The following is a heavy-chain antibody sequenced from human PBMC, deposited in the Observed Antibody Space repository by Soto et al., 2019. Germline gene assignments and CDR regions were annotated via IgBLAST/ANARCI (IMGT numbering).Heavy chain of an antibody. CDR2: IYHSGST. V-gene: IGHV4-38-2*01. D-gene: IGHD6-6*01. J-gene: IGHJ4*02. Sequence: SEILSLTCAVSDYSISSGYYWGWIRQPPGKGLEWIGSIYHSGSTYYNPPLKSRVTISVDTSKNQFSLKLSSVTAADTAMYYCARAEYSSSSFFDCWGQGTLVTVSS. CDR3: ARAEYSSSSFFDC. CDR1: DYSISSGYY.